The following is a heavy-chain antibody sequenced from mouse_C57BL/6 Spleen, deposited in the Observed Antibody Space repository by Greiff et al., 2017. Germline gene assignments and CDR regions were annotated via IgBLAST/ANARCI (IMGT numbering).Heavy chain of an antibody. D-gene: IGHD2-1*01. Sequence: VQLQQSGAELVRPGASVTLSCKASGYTFTDYEMHWVKQTPVHGLEWIGAIDPETGGTAYNQKFKGKAILTADKSSSTAYMELRSLTSEDSAVYYCTKFYYGNFWFAYWGQGTLVTVSA. CDR2: IDPETGGT. CDR3: TKFYYGNFWFAY. V-gene: IGHV1-15*01. CDR1: GYTFTDYE. J-gene: IGHJ3*01.